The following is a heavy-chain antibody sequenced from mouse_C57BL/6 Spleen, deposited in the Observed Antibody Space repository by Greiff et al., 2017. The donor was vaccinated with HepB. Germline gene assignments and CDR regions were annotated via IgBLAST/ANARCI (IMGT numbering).Heavy chain of an antibody. Sequence: VQLQQSGAELVRPGASVKLSCKASGYTFTDYYINWVKQRPGQGLEWIARIYPGSGNTYYNEKFKGKATLTAVKSSSTAYMQLSSLTSEDSAVYFGARSAVVEGYFDVWGTGTTVTVSS. CDR1: GYTFTDYY. CDR3: ARSAVVEGYFDV. CDR2: IYPGSGNT. J-gene: IGHJ1*03. V-gene: IGHV1-76*01. D-gene: IGHD1-1*01.